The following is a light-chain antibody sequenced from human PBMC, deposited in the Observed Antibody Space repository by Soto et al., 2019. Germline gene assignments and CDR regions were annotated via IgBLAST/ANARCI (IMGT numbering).Light chain of an antibody. J-gene: IGKJ5*01. Sequence: EIVMTQSPATLSVSPGERATLSCRASQSVAGNLAWYQQRPGQAPRLLSYGASTRATGIPARFSGSGSGTEFTLTISRLQSEDFAVYYCQQYNNWPPITFGQGTRLEIK. CDR2: GAS. V-gene: IGKV3-15*01. CDR3: QQYNNWPPIT. CDR1: QSVAGN.